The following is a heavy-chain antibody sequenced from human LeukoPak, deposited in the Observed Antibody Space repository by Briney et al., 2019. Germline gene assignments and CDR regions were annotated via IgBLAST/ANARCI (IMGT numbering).Heavy chain of an antibody. D-gene: IGHD3-9*01. CDR3: ARALTYYDILTGYYSYYFDY. CDR2: IYSGGST. V-gene: IGHV3-53*01. Sequence: GGSLRLSCAASGFTVSSNYMSCVRQAPGKGLEWVSVIYSGGSTYYADSVKGRFTISRDNSKNTLYLQMNSLRAEDTAVYYCARALTYYDILTGYYSYYFDYWGQGTLVTVSS. J-gene: IGHJ4*02. CDR1: GFTVSSNY.